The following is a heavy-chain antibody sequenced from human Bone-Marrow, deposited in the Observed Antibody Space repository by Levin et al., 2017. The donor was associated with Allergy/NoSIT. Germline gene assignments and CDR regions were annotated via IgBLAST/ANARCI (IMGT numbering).Heavy chain of an antibody. V-gene: IGHV3-21*06. CDR3: AREATYSSVQRGDWFDP. D-gene: IGHD2-15*01. Sequence: GGSLRLSCAASGFTFSSWSMSWVRQPPGKGLEWVSSISGTSRTIYYADSVKGRFTISRDNTKNLVYLQMNSLRADDTAMYYCAREATYSSVQRGDWFDPWGQGTLVTVSS. CDR2: ISGTSRTI. J-gene: IGHJ5*02. CDR1: GFTFSSWS.